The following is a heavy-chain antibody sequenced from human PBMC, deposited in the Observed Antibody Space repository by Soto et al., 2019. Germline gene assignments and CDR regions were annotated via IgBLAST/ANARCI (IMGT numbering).Heavy chain of an antibody. CDR2: IYSGGST. CDR3: AKEGGYPFDAFDI. D-gene: IGHD2-2*01. J-gene: IGHJ3*02. Sequence: GGSLRLSCAASGFTVSSNYMSWVRQAPGKGLEWVSVIYSGGSTYYADSVKGRFTISRDNSKNTLYLQMNSLRAEDTAVYYCAKEGGYPFDAFDIWGQGTMVTVSS. V-gene: IGHV3-53*01. CDR1: GFTVSSNY.